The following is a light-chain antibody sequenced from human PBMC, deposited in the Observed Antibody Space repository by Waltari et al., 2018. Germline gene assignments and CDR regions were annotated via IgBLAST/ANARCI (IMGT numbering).Light chain of an antibody. CDR1: SRDVGAFTF. Sequence: QSALTQPAPVSGSPGQSITISCTGTSRDVGAFTFPSWFQQHPGKAPKLMIYEVSNRHSGVSNRFSGSKSGNTASLTISGLQAEDEADYYCSSYTTSSTLVFGTGTKVTVL. J-gene: IGLJ1*01. CDR2: EVS. CDR3: SSYTTSSTLV. V-gene: IGLV2-14*01.